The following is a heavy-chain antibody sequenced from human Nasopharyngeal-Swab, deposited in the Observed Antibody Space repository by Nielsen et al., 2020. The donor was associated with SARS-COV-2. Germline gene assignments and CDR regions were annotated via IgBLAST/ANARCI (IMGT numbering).Heavy chain of an antibody. J-gene: IGHJ6*02. V-gene: IGHV5-51*01. D-gene: IGHD1-26*01. CDR1: GYSFTTYC. CDR2: IYPGDSNT. CDR3: ARPMRPMGHYYFGMDV. Sequence: GESLKISCKGSGYSFTTYCIGWVRQTPGKGLEWMGIIYPGDSNTRYSPSFQGQVTISVDKYSSTAYLQWSSLRASDTAIYYCARPMRPMGHYYFGMDVWGQGTLVTVSS.